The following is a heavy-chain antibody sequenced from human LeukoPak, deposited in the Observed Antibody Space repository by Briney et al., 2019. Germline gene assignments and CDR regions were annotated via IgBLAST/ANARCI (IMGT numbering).Heavy chain of an antibody. CDR2: IYPGDSDD. J-gene: IGHJ4*02. CDR3: ARLQRVFGELFFDY. D-gene: IGHD3-10*01. V-gene: IGHV5-51*01. CDR1: GYSFTSYW. Sequence: GESLKISCKASGYSFTSYWIGWVRQMPGKGLEWLGIIYPGDSDDRYTLSFQGQVTISTDKSIITAYLQWSSVKASDIAIYYCARLQRVFGELFFDYWGQGTLVTVSS.